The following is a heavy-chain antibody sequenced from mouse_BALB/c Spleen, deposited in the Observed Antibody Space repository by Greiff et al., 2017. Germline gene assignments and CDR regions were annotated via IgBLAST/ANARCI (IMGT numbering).Heavy chain of an antibody. J-gene: IGHJ2*01. CDR2: ISYSGST. V-gene: IGHV3-2*02. CDR3: ARYLGY. CDR1: GYSITSDYA. Sequence: EVQLQQSGPGLVKPSQSLSLTCTVTGYSITSDYAWNWIRQFPGNKLEWMGYISYSGSTSYNPSLKSRISITRDTSKNQFFLQLNSVTTEDTATYYCARYLGYWGQGTTLTVSS.